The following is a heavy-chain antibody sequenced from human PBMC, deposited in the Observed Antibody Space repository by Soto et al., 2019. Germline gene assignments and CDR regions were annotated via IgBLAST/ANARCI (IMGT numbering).Heavy chain of an antibody. CDR3: VRQYRDSQYYSGFDP. Sequence: PSQTLSLTCAISGDSVSSNSGAWNWIRQSPSRGLEWLGRTYYRSKWYNDFAVSVKSRITINPDTSKNQFSLQLNSVTPEDTAVYYCVRQYRDSQYYSGFDPWGQGALVTVSS. D-gene: IGHD4-4*01. V-gene: IGHV6-1*01. CDR1: GDSVSSNSGA. J-gene: IGHJ5*02. CDR2: TYYRSKWYN.